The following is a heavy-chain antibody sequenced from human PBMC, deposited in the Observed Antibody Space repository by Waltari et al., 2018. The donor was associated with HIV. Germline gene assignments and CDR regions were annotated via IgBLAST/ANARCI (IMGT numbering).Heavy chain of an antibody. J-gene: IGHJ3*02. CDR3: ARGRAPLRLGESSRGAFDI. Sequence: VRQAPGKGLEWVAVIWYDGSNKYYADSVKGRFTISRDNSKNTLYLQMNSLRAEDTAVYYCARGRAPLRLGESSRGAFDIWGQGTMVTVSS. D-gene: IGHD3-16*01. CDR2: IWYDGSNK. V-gene: IGHV3-33*01.